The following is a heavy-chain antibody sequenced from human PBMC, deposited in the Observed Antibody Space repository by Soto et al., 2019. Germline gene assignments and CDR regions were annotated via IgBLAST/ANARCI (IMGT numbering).Heavy chain of an antibody. CDR2: FYSSGST. D-gene: IGHD2-15*01. Sequence: PSVTLYLTCTVSGGSLSSSSYYWGWIRQPPGKGLEWIWSFYSSGSTYYNPSLKSRVTISVDTSKNQFSLKLSSVTAADTAVYYCARHYYGGGYYFDYWGQGTLVTVSS. V-gene: IGHV4-39*01. CDR1: GGSLSSSSYY. CDR3: ARHYYGGGYYFDY. J-gene: IGHJ4*02.